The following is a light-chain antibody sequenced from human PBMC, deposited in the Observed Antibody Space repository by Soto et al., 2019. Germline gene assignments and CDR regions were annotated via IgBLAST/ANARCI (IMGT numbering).Light chain of an antibody. V-gene: IGLV2-11*01. CDR2: DVS. Sequence: QSALTQPRSVSGSPGQSVTISCTGTGGDVGGYDFVSWYQHHPGKAPKFIIYDVSERPSGVPDRFSGSKSGNTASLTISGLQAEDEADYYCCSYAGSYTFVVFGGGTKLTVL. J-gene: IGLJ2*01. CDR3: CSYAGSYTFVV. CDR1: GGDVGGYDF.